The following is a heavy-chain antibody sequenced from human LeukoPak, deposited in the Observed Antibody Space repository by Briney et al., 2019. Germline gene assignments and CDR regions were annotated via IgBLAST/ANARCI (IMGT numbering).Heavy chain of an antibody. CDR2: MEWDDNK. CDR3: AQTLSRYFDGIPYYYRDIDY. CDR1: GFSLSTSAMC. J-gene: IGHJ4*02. D-gene: IGHD3-10*01. V-gene: IGHV2-70*01. Sequence: SGPALVKPTQTHTLTCTFTGFSLSTSAMCVSWIRQLPGKAVEWLAVMEWDDNKYYSTSLRTRHTISKVTTKNQVILTKTNMNPVDTATYYCAQTLSRYFDGIPYYYRDIDYWGQGTLVTVSS.